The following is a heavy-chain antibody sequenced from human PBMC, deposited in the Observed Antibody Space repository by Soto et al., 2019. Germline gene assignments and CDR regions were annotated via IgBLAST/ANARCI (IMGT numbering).Heavy chain of an antibody. D-gene: IGHD3-16*02. V-gene: IGHV4-39*01. CDR3: ARHEEAYRHFDY. CDR1: GGSISSSSYY. J-gene: IGHJ4*02. Sequence: QLQLQESGPGLVKPSETLSLTCTVSGGSISSSSYYWGWIRQPPGKGLEWIGSIYYSGSTYYNPSLKSRVTISVDTSKNQFSLKLSSVTAADTAVYYCARHEEAYRHFDYWGQGTLVTVSS. CDR2: IYYSGST.